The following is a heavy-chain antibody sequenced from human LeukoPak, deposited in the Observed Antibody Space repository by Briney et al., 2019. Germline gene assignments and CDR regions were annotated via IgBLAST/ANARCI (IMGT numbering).Heavy chain of an antibody. J-gene: IGHJ5*02. CDR2: INHSGST. CDR1: GGSVSSGSYY. D-gene: IGHD6-6*01. Sequence: SETLSLTCTVSGGSVSSGSYYWSWIRQPPGKGLEWIGEINHSGSTNYNPSLKSRVTISVDTSKNQFSLKLSSVTAADTAVYYCARAPGYSSSSGGLDPWGQGTLVTVSS. CDR3: ARAPGYSSSSGGLDP. V-gene: IGHV4-39*07.